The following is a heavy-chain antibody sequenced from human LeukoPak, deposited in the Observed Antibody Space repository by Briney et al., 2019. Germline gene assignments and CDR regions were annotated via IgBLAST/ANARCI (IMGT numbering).Heavy chain of an antibody. V-gene: IGHV3-21*01. CDR2: ISSSSYI. CDR3: AGTTYYYDSSGYPPLD. D-gene: IGHD3-22*01. CDR1: GFTFSSYS. J-gene: IGHJ4*02. Sequence: GGSLRLSCAASGFTFSSYSMNWVRQAPGKGLEWVSSISSSSYIYYADSVKGRFTISRDNAKNSLYLQMNSLRAEDTAVYYCAGTTYYYDSSGYPPLDWGQGTLVTVSS.